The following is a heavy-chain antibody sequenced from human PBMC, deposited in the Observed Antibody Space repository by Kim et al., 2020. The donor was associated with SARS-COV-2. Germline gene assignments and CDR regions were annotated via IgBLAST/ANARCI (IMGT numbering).Heavy chain of an antibody. CDR2: IHIGGSA. CDR1: GFTVSSNY. CDR3: ARVKHGGSYGMDV. V-gene: IGHV3-53*01. D-gene: IGHD3-16*01. Sequence: GGSLRLSCAASGFTVSSNYMSWVRQAPGKGLEWVSVIHIGGSAYYADSVKGRFSISRDDSKNTLFLQMNSLRVEDTAIFYCARVKHGGSYGMDVWGQGTTVIVSS. J-gene: IGHJ6*02.